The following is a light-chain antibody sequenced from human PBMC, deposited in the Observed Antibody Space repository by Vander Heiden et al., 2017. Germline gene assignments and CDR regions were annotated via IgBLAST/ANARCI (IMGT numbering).Light chain of an antibody. CDR1: SSDLGAYNY. CDR2: DVS. V-gene: IGLV2-14*01. CDR3: SSYRTSSTLEV. Sequence: QSALPQPPSVSGSPRQSITLACTGTSSDLGAYNYVSWYQQYPGKAPKLMIYDVSSRPSGVSNRFSGSKSGNTASLTISGLQAEDEADYYCSSYRTSSTLEVFGGGTKLTVL. J-gene: IGLJ2*01.